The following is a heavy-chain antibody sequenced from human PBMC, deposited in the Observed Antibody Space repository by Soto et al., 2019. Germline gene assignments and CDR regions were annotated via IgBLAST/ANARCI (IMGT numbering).Heavy chain of an antibody. D-gene: IGHD3-10*01. V-gene: IGHV3-7*03. Sequence: PGGALRVSCAASGFTFSSYWMSWVRQAPGKGLEWVANIKQDGSEKYYVDSVKGRFTISRDNAKNSLYLQMNSLRAEDTAVYYCARGSWWFGELSPYDYWGQGTLVTVSS. CDR1: GFTFSSYW. CDR2: IKQDGSEK. J-gene: IGHJ4*02. CDR3: ARGSWWFGELSPYDY.